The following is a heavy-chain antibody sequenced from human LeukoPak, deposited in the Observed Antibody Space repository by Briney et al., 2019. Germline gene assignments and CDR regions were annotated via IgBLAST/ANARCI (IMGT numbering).Heavy chain of an antibody. V-gene: IGHV4-59*01. D-gene: IGHD2-15*01. Sequence: SETLSLTCSVSGDSINTYYWSWIRQPPGKGLEWIGYIYYSGSTNYNPSLKSRVTIAVDTSKNQFSLKLSSVTAADTAVYYCAVARAATRFDYWGQGTLVTVSS. CDR3: AVARAATRFDY. J-gene: IGHJ4*02. CDR2: IYYSGST. CDR1: GDSINTYY.